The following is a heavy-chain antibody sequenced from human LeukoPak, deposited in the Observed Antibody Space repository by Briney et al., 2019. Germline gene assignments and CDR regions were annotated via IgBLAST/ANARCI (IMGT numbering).Heavy chain of an antibody. CDR3: ARALSGSYGDY. D-gene: IGHD1-26*01. J-gene: IGHJ4*02. Sequence: LETLSLACAVYGGSFSGYYWSWIRQPPGKGLEWIGEINHSGSTNYNPSLKSRVTISVDTSKNQFSLKLSSVTAADTAVYYCARALSGSYGDYWGQGTLVTVSS. CDR2: INHSGST. CDR1: GGSFSGYY. V-gene: IGHV4-34*01.